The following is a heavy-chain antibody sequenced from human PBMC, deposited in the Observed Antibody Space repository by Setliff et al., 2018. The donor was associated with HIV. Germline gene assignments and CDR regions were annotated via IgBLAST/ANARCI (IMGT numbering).Heavy chain of an antibody. Sequence: GGSLRLSCAASGFTFSTYGMHWVRQAPGKGLEWVAVIWHDGSNENYADSVKGRFTISRDNSKNTLYLQMSSLRVDDTAVYYCVKEAYSNTWNYYYYYIDVWGKGTTVTVSS. D-gene: IGHD6-13*01. CDR3: VKEAYSNTWNYYYYYIDV. J-gene: IGHJ6*03. CDR1: GFTFSTYG. V-gene: IGHV3-30*02. CDR2: IWHDGSNE.